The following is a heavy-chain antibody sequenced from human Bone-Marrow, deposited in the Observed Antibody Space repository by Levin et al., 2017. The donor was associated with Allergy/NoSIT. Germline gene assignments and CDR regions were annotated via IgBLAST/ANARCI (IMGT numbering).Heavy chain of an antibody. CDR1: GFTFSSYA. CDR3: ARDRRPARWGVVTVYYYGMDG. D-gene: IGHD3-3*01. J-gene: IGHJ6*02. CDR2: ISYDGSNK. V-gene: IGHV3-30*04. Sequence: GESLKISCAASGFTFSSYAMHWVRQAPGKGLEWVAVISYDGSNKYYADSVKGRFTISRDNSKNTLYLQMNSLRAEDTAVYYCARDRRPARWGVVTVYYYGMDGWGQGTTVTVSS.